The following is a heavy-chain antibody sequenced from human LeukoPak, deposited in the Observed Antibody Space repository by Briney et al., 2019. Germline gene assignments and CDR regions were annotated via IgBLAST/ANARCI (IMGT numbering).Heavy chain of an antibody. CDR2: INPDGSTT. J-gene: IGHJ4*02. D-gene: IGHD1-14*01. Sequence: GGSLRLSCSASGFTLSTYWMHWVRQAPGKGLVWVSRINPDGSTTTYADSVEGRFTISRNNAKNTLYLQMSSLRAEDTAVYYCARVGVGMYRFDHWGQGTLVTVSS. V-gene: IGHV3-74*01. CDR1: GFTLSTYW. CDR3: ARVGVGMYRFDH.